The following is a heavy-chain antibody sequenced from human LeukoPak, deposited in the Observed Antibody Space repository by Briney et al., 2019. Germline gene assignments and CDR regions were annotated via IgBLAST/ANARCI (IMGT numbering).Heavy chain of an antibody. J-gene: IGHJ4*02. D-gene: IGHD2-2*01. V-gene: IGHV3-30-3*01. CDR2: ISSDANNK. Sequence: PGRSLRLSCAASGFTFNTYAMHWVRQAPGKGLEWVAGISSDANNKYYADSVKGRFTISRDNAKNTLYLQMNSLTAEDTAVYYCVSLEYCSTSSCQPWGQGTLVTVSS. CDR3: VSLEYCSTSSCQP. CDR1: GFTFNTYA.